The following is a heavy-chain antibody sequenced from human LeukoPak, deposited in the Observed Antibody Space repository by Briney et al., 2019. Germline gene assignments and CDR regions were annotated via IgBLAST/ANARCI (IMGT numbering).Heavy chain of an antibody. D-gene: IGHD6-6*01. V-gene: IGHV3-23*01. Sequence: PGGSLRLSCAASGFTFSTYRMNWVRQAPGKGLGWVSAMSYSGSSTYYADSVKGRFTISRDNSKNTLYLQMNSLRAEDTAVYYCAKDRSSSFSGFLEYWGQGTLVTVSS. CDR2: MSYSGSST. CDR1: GFTFSTYR. J-gene: IGHJ4*02. CDR3: AKDRSSSFSGFLEY.